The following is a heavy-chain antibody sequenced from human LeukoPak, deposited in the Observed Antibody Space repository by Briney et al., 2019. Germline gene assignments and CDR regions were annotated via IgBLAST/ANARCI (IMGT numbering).Heavy chain of an antibody. D-gene: IGHD4-17*01. V-gene: IGHV3-43*01. J-gene: IGHJ6*04. CDR2: FIWDGGST. CDR3: AKDIVLGDYPPSGMDV. Sequence: GGSLRLSCAASGFTFDDYTMQWVRQVPGKGLEWVSLFIWDGGSTYYADSVKGRFTISRDNNKNSLYLQMNSLRTEDTALYYCAKDIVLGDYPPSGMDVWGEGTTVTVSS. CDR1: GFTFDDYT.